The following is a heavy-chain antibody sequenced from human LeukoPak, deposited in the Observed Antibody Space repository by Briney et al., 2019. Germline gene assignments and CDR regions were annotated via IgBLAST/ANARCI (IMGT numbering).Heavy chain of an antibody. CDR2: IYSGGST. CDR3: ARANHGVADY. Sequence: GGSLRLSCAASGFTVSSNYMSWVRQAPGKGLEWVSVIYSGGSTYYADSVKGRFTISRDDSKNTLYLQMNSLRAEDTAVYYCARANHGVADYWGQGTLVTVSS. D-gene: IGHD1-14*01. CDR1: GFTVSSNY. V-gene: IGHV3-66*01. J-gene: IGHJ4*02.